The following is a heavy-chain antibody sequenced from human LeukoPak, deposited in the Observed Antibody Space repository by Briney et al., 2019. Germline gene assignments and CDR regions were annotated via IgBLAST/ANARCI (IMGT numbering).Heavy chain of an antibody. V-gene: IGHV4-4*07. CDR2: IYTSGST. J-gene: IGHJ3*02. CDR1: GGSISSYY. Sequence: KPSETLSLTCTVSGGSISSYYWSWIRQPAGKGLEWIGRIYTSGSTNYNPSLKSRVTMSVDTSKNQFSLKLSSVTAADTAVYYCAREGRIAVAGHDAFDIWGQGTMVTVSS. D-gene: IGHD6-19*01. CDR3: AREGRIAVAGHDAFDI.